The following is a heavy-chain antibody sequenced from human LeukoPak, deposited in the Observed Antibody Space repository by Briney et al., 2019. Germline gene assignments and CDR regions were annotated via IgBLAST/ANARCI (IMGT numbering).Heavy chain of an antibody. Sequence: PSETLSLTCAVYGGSFSGCYWSWIRQPPGKGLEWIGEINHSGRTNYNPSLKSRVTISVDTSKNQFSLKLSSVTAADTAVYYCAVSSGINWGQGTLVTVSS. D-gene: IGHD3-22*01. CDR2: INHSGRT. J-gene: IGHJ4*02. V-gene: IGHV4-34*01. CDR3: AVSSGIN. CDR1: GGSFSGCY.